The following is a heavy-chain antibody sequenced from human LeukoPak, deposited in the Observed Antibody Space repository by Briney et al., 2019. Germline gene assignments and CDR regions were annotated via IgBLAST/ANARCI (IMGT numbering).Heavy chain of an antibody. J-gene: IGHJ6*02. CDR1: GFTFNSNT. D-gene: IGHD3-10*01. CDR3: ARGDYDLSGSYHYGMDV. V-gene: IGHV3-30-3*01. CDR2: MSSDGNKK. Sequence: GGSLRLSCAAPGFTFNSNTMHWVRQAPGKGLEWVAVMSSDGNKKFYAEYVKGRFTISRDNSENTLYLEMNSLRGEDTAVYYCARGDYDLSGSYHYGMDVWGQGTTVTVSS.